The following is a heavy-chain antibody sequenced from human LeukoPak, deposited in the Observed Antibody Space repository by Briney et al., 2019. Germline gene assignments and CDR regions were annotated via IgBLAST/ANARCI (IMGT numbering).Heavy chain of an antibody. CDR2: IKSDGKT. D-gene: IGHD3-22*01. V-gene: IGHV3-74*01. CDR1: GFAFSRYW. Sequence: HPAGSLRLSCEASGFAFSRYWMHWVRQAPGKGLVWVSRIKSDGKTDYADSVKGRFTISRDNAKNTVSLQMDSLRAEDTGVYYCARAPSEVGGYYPEYFRHWGQGTLVTVSS. CDR3: ARAPSEVGGYYPEYFRH. J-gene: IGHJ1*01.